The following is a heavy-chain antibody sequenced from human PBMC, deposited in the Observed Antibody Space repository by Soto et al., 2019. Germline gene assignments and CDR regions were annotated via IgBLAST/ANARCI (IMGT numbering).Heavy chain of an antibody. CDR1: GFTFNNYA. V-gene: IGHV3-23*01. CDR2: ISVSGANT. CDR3: AKDLGLGVIAGYPHDC. D-gene: IGHD3-9*01. Sequence: DVQLLDSGGGLVQPGGSLRLSCAASGFTFNNYAMSWVRQAPGKGLEWVSTISVSGANTYYADCVKGRFTISRDDSKNTLYLQMNSLGAEDTAVYYCAKDLGLGVIAGYPHDCWGQGTLVTVSS. J-gene: IGHJ4*02.